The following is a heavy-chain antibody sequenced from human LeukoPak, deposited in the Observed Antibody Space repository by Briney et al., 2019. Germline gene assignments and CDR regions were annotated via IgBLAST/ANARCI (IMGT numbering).Heavy chain of an antibody. D-gene: IGHD3-10*01. J-gene: IGHJ5*02. CDR3: SFSYVTGKDAYFDL. Sequence: GGSLRLSCATSGFTFIDHYMDWVRQAPGKGLDWVARIRNRPKSYTTEYAASVKGRFTISRDNSKSSLFLQMSGLITDDTAMYYCSFSYVTGKDAYFDLRGQGTLVTVSS. CDR1: GFTFIDHY. CDR2: IRNRPKSYTT. V-gene: IGHV3-72*01.